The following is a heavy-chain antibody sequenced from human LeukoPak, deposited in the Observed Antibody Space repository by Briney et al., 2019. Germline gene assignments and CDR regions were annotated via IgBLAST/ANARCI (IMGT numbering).Heavy chain of an antibody. CDR1: GGSISSGDYY. J-gene: IGHJ4*02. CDR2: IYYSRST. D-gene: IGHD1-14*01. CDR3: ARHSRPDRHFDY. V-gene: IGHV4-30-4*01. Sequence: SQTLSLTCTVSGGSISSGDYYWSWIRPPPGKGLEWIGYIYYSRSTYYNPSSKSRVTISVDTTKNSFSLKPITVTAAATSVYFCARHSRPDRHFDYWGQGTLVTVSS.